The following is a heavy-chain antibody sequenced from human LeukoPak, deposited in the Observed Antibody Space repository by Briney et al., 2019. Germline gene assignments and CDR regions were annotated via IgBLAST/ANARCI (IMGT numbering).Heavy chain of an antibody. J-gene: IGHJ4*02. Sequence: GGSLRLSCAASGFTFSSYGMHWVRQAPGKGLEWVAVIWDDGSNKYYVDSVKGRFTISRDNSKNTLFLQMNSLRAEDTAMYYCARGEGRKRWLQIDYWGQGTLVTVSS. V-gene: IGHV3-33*01. CDR3: ARGEGRKRWLQIDY. D-gene: IGHD5-24*01. CDR2: IWDDGSNK. CDR1: GFTFSSYG.